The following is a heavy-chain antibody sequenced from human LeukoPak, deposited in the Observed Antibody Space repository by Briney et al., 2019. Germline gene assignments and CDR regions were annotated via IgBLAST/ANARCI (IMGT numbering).Heavy chain of an antibody. J-gene: IGHJ6*02. V-gene: IGHV4-39*01. CDR1: GGSISSNNYY. D-gene: IGHD7-27*01. Sequence: PSETLSLTCTVSGGSISSNNYYWGWIRQPPGKGLEWIGSIYYSGSTFYIPSLKSRVTISVDTSKNQFSLKLSSVTAADTAVYYCTRGNWGRPYYSMDVWGQGTTVTVSS. CDR2: IYYSGST. CDR3: TRGNWGRPYYSMDV.